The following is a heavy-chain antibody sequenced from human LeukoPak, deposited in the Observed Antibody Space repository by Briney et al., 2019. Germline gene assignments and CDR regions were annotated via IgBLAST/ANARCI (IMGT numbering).Heavy chain of an antibody. CDR2: IYTSGST. CDR3: AQSYYDFWSGPIGF. CDR1: GGSISSYY. J-gene: IGHJ4*02. D-gene: IGHD3-3*01. V-gene: IGHV4-4*07. Sequence: SSETLSLTCTVSGGSISSYYWSWIRQPAGKGLEWIGRIYTSGSTNYNPSLKSRVTMSVDTSKNQFSLRLSSVTAADTAVYYCAQSYYDFWSGPIGFWGQGTLVTVSS.